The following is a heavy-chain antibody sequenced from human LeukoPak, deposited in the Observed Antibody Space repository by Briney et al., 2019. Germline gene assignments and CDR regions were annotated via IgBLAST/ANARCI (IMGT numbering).Heavy chain of an antibody. CDR3: ARGSIVGASLFDY. D-gene: IGHD1-26*01. CDR2: ISSGRSPI. CDR1: GFTFSSYS. J-gene: IGHJ4*02. Sequence: GGSLRLSCAASGFTFSSYSMNWVRQAPGKGLEWVSYISSGRSPIYYADSVKGRFTVSRDNAKDSLYLQMNSLRDEDTAVYYCARGSIVGASLFDYWGQGTLVTVSS. V-gene: IGHV3-48*02.